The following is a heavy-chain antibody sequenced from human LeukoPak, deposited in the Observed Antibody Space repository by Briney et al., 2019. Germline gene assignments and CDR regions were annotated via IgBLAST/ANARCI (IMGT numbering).Heavy chain of an antibody. CDR2: ISSSSSYI. CDR3: ASCSELWSYIGY. CDR1: GFTFSSYS. Sequence: GGSLRLSCAASGFTFSSYSMNWVRQAPGKGLEWVSSISSSSSYIYYADSVKGRFTISRDNAKNSLYLQMNSLRAEDTAVYYCASCSELWSYIGYWGQGTLVTVSS. V-gene: IGHV3-21*01. D-gene: IGHD5-18*01. J-gene: IGHJ4*02.